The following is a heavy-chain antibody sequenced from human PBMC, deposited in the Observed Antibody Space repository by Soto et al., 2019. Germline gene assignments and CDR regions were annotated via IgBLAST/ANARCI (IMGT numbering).Heavy chain of an antibody. CDR2: IIPFFGTA. V-gene: IGHV1-69*13. D-gene: IGHD3-10*01. CDR1: GGTFSSYA. Sequence: SVKVSCKASGGTFSSYAISWVRQAPGQGLEWMGGIIPFFGTANYAQKFQGRVTITADESTSTAYMELSSLRSEDTAVYYCARDDYYGSGSYYNSNYYYGMDVWGQGTTVTVSS. CDR3: ARDDYYGSGSYYNSNYYYGMDV. J-gene: IGHJ6*02.